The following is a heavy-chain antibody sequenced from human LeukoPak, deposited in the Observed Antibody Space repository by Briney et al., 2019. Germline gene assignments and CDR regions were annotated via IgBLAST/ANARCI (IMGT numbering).Heavy chain of an antibody. CDR3: AKGGELTSYYFDY. CDR1: GFTFSSYS. Sequence: GGSLRLSCAASGFTFSSYSMNWVRQAPGKGLEWVAVISYDGSNKYYADSVKGRFTISRDNSKNTLYLQMNSLRAEDTAVYYCAKGGELTSYYFDYWGQGTLVTVSS. V-gene: IGHV3-30*18. CDR2: ISYDGSNK. J-gene: IGHJ4*02. D-gene: IGHD3-10*01.